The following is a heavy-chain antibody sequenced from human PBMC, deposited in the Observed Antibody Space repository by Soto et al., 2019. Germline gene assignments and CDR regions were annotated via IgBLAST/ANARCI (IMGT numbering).Heavy chain of an antibody. CDR1: GFIFSRYS. Sequence: QVQLVESGGGVVQPGRSLRLSRAASGFIFSRYSMHWVRQAPGKGLAWVAVISSDGSTKYYADSVKGRFTISRDNSKNTLFLQMNSLRPEDTAVYFCARARDIVVVPAILDNWGQGTLVTVSS. V-gene: IGHV3-30-3*01. CDR2: ISSDGSTK. J-gene: IGHJ4*02. CDR3: ARARDIVVVPAILDN. D-gene: IGHD2-2*01.